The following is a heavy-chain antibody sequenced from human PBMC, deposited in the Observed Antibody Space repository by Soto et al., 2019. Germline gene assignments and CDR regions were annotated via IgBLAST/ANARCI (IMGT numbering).Heavy chain of an antibody. CDR3: ASPARFLIAVVLNPDLDV. V-gene: IGHV1-2*04. J-gene: IGHJ6*02. Sequence: PLMKVSCKASVYRITAYYIYYVGHAPGQGLQWMGCINPNSGGTNYEQKFQGWVTMTRDTSLITAYMAVSRLRSDDTAVYSSASPARFLIAVVLNPDLDVWGQGTTVTVSS. D-gene: IGHD3-22*01. CDR1: VYRITAYY. CDR2: INPNSGGT.